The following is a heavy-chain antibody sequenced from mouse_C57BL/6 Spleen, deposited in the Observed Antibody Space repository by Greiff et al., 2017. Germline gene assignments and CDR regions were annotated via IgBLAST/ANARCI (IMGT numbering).Heavy chain of an antibody. V-gene: IGHV1-42*01. J-gene: IGHJ4*01. CDR3: ARMGGAMDY. D-gene: IGHD4-1*01. CDR2: IIPSTGGT. Sequence: EVQLQQSGPELVKPGASVKISCKASGYSFTGYYMNWVKQSPEKSLEWIGEIIPSTGGTTYNQKFKAKATLTVDKSSSTAYMQLKSLTSEDSAVYYCARMGGAMDYWGQGTSVTVSS. CDR1: GYSFTGYY.